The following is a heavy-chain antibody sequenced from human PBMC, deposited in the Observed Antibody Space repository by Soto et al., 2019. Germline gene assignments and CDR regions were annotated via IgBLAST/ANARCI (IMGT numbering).Heavy chain of an antibody. J-gene: IGHJ6*02. CDR1: GFAFSYYW. V-gene: IGHV3-74*03. Sequence: PGGSLRLSCAASGFAFSYYWMHWVRQAPGKGLVWVSRINTDGSTTTYADSVKGRFTISRDNAKNTLYLQMNSLRAEDTAVYYCAAVGVVAGIRYYYYGMDVWGQGTTVTVSS. D-gene: IGHD6-19*01. CDR2: INTDGSTT. CDR3: AAVGVVAGIRYYYYGMDV.